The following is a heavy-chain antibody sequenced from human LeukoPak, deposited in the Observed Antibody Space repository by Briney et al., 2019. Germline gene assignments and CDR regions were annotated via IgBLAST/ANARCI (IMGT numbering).Heavy chain of an antibody. D-gene: IGHD2-2*01. CDR3: ARDFVVVPAAVYYMDV. CDR1: GGSISSYY. V-gene: IGHV4-4*07. Sequence: DPSETLSLTCTVSGGSISSYYWSWIRQPAGKGLEWIGRIYTSGSTNYNPSLKSRVTMSLDTSKNQFSLKLSSVTAADTAVYYCARDFVVVPAAVYYMDVWGKGTTVTVSS. CDR2: IYTSGST. J-gene: IGHJ6*03.